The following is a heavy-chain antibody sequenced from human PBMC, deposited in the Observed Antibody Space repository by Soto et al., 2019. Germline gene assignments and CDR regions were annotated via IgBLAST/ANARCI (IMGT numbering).Heavy chain of an antibody. J-gene: IGHJ4*02. CDR1: GGSISSYY. CDR3: ARDSGRDTAMGHFDY. Sequence: SETLSLTCTVSGGSISSYYWSWIRQPPGKGLEWIGYIYYSGSTNYNPSLKSRVTISVDTSKNQFSLKLSSVTAADTAVYYCARDSGRDTAMGHFDYWGQGTLVTVSS. V-gene: IGHV4-59*01. D-gene: IGHD5-18*01. CDR2: IYYSGST.